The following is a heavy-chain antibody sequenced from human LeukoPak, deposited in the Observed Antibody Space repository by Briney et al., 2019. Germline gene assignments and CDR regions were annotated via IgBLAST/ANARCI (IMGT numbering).Heavy chain of an antibody. J-gene: IGHJ4*02. V-gene: IGHV3-48*03. CDR2: ISSTSGSTI. Sequence: GGALRLSCAASGFTFSSYEMNWVRQAPGKGLEWVSYISSTSGSTIYYADSVKGRFTISRDNAKNSLYLQMNSLRAEDTAVYYCASWSDYGDYYFDYWGQGTLVTVSS. CDR3: ASWSDYGDYYFDY. D-gene: IGHD4-17*01. CDR1: GFTFSSYE.